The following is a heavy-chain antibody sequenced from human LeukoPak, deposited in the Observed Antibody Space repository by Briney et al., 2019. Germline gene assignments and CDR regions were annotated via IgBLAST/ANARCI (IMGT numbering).Heavy chain of an antibody. CDR3: AKDWANGDYIDH. J-gene: IGHJ4*02. CDR1: GFTFSDYG. Sequence: QTGGSLRLSCAASGFTFSDYGMHWVRQAPGKGLEWVAVVSYDGTNEKYADPVKGRFTISRDNSKNTLSLQMNSLRADDTAVYYCAKDWANGDYIDHWGQGTLVTVSS. D-gene: IGHD2-8*01. V-gene: IGHV3-30*18. CDR2: VSYDGTNE.